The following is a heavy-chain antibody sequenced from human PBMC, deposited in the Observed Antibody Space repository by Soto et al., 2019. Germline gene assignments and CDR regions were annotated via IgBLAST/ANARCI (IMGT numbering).Heavy chain of an antibody. CDR1: GGSISSSSYY. Sequence: PSETLSLTCTVSGGSISSSSYYWGWIRQPPGKGLEWIGSIYYSGSTYYNPSLKSRVTISVDTSKNQFSLELSSVTAADPAVYYCWRRAVAVDALREDKWFDPWGQGTLVTVSS. J-gene: IGHJ5*02. CDR2: IYYSGST. D-gene: IGHD2-8*02. V-gene: IGHV4-39*01. CDR3: WRRAVAVDALREDKWFDP.